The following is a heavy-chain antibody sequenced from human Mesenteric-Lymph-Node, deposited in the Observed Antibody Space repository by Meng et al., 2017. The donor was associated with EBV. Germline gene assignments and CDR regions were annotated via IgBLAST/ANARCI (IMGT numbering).Heavy chain of an antibody. D-gene: IGHD3-9*01. CDR3: ARTPYDILTGYYKRRPNYFDY. Sequence: QVQLVQSGAEVKKPGASVKVSCRASGYTFITYGISWVRQAPGQGLEWMGWIIDYNGNINYAQKFQGRVTMTTDTSTSTAYMELRSLRSDDTAVYYCARTPYDILTGYYKRRPNYFDYWGQGTLVTVSS. J-gene: IGHJ4*02. CDR2: IIDYNGNI. CDR1: GYTFITYG. V-gene: IGHV1-18*01.